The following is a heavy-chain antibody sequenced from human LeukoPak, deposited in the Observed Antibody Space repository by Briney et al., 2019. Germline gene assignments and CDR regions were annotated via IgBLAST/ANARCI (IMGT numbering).Heavy chain of an antibody. V-gene: IGHV4-39*01. CDR3: AGRLGYCSGGSCFDY. CDR2: IYYSGST. D-gene: IGHD2-15*01. CDR1: GGSISSSSYY. Sequence: SETLSLTCTVSGGSISSSSYYWGWIRQPPGKGLEWIGSIYYSGSTYYNPSLKSRVTISVDTSKNQFSLKLSSVTAADTAVYYCAGRLGYCSGGSCFDYWGQGTLVTVSS. J-gene: IGHJ4*02.